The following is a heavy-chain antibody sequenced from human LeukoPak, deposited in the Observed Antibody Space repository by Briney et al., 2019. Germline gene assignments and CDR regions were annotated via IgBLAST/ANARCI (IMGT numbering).Heavy chain of an antibody. CDR3: AREPQYCSSTSCYYVDY. D-gene: IGHD2-2*01. J-gene: IGHJ4*02. Sequence: PGGSLRLSCAASGFTFSSYAMSWVRQAPGKGLEWVSAISGSGGSTYYADSVKGRFTISRDNSKNTLYLQMNSLRAEDTAVYYCAREPQYCSSTSCYYVDYWGQGTLVTVSS. CDR2: ISGSGGST. CDR1: GFTFSSYA. V-gene: IGHV3-23*01.